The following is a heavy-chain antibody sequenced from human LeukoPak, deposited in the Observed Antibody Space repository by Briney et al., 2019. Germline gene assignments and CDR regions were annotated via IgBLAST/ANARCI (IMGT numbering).Heavy chain of an antibody. Sequence: PGQSLRLSCAASGFTFSTYAMSWVRQAPGKGLEWLCGITGSGDTTHHVDSVKGRFTVSRDNSKNTLFLQMNSLRVEDTALYYCARAYGSSGYYQLPIDYWGQGTLVTVSS. CDR1: GFTFSTYA. CDR2: ITGSGDTT. D-gene: IGHD3-22*01. CDR3: ARAYGSSGYYQLPIDY. J-gene: IGHJ4*02. V-gene: IGHV3-23*01.